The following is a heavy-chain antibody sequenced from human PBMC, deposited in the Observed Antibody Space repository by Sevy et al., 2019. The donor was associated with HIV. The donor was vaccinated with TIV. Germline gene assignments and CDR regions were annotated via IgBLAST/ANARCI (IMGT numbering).Heavy chain of an antibody. CDR1: GFTFSSYS. J-gene: IGHJ4*02. D-gene: IGHD3-10*01. CDR2: ISSSSSYI. Sequence: GGSLRLSCAASGFTFSSYSINWVRQAPGKGLEWVSSISSSSSYIYYADSVKGRFTISRANAKNSLYLQMNSLRAEDTAVYYCAKEGYYGSGLFDYWGQGTLVTVSS. V-gene: IGHV3-21*01. CDR3: AKEGYYGSGLFDY.